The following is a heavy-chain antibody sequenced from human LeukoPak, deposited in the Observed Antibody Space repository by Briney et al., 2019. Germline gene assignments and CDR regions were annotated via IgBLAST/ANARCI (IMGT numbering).Heavy chain of an antibody. CDR1: GFTFSNYA. Sequence: GGSLRLSCVGSGFTFSNYAMHWVRQAPGKGLEWVTIISYDARNKYFADSVNGRFTVSRDNSKNTVYLQMNSLRVDDTAVYFCAGFWGSHRLEYWGQGTPVIVSS. V-gene: IGHV3-30*04. CDR3: AGFWGSHRLEY. CDR2: ISYDARNK. J-gene: IGHJ4*02. D-gene: IGHD3-16*01.